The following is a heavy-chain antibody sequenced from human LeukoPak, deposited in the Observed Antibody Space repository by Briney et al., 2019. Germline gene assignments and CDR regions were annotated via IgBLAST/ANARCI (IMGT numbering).Heavy chain of an antibody. CDR2: IYHSGST. CDR1: GYSISSGYY. CDR3: ARTIAVAASPHYYYYYMDV. D-gene: IGHD6-19*01. J-gene: IGHJ6*03. V-gene: IGHV4-38-2*02. Sequence: SETLSLTCTVSGYSISSGYYCGWIRQPPGKGLGWVGSIYHSGSTYYNPSLKSRVTISVDTSKNQFSLKLSSVTAADTAVYYCARTIAVAASPHYYYYYMDVWGKGTTVTVSS.